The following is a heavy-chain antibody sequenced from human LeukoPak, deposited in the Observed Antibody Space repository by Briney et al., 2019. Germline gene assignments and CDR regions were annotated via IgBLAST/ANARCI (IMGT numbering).Heavy chain of an antibody. J-gene: IGHJ4*02. CDR1: GCTFTSYG. Sequence: ASVKVSCKASGCTFTSYGISWVRQAPGQGLEWMGWISAYNGNTNYAQKLQGRVTMTTDTSTSTAYMELRSLRSDDTAVYYCARAGYSSGWYISPYCFDYWGQGTLVTVSS. CDR2: ISAYNGNT. V-gene: IGHV1-18*01. CDR3: ARAGYSSGWYISPYCFDY. D-gene: IGHD6-19*01.